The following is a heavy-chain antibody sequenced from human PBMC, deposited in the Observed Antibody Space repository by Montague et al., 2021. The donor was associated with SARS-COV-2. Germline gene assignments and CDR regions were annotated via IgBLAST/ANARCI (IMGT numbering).Heavy chain of an antibody. V-gene: IGHV4-39*01. D-gene: IGHD3-10*01. CDR1: GGSISSSSYY. CDR2: IYYSGST. Sequence: SETLSLTCTVSGGSISSSSYYWGWIRQPPGKGLEWIGSIYYSGSTYYNPSLKSRVTISVDTSKNQFSLKLSSVTAADTAVYYCARREAYYGSGSCPNWGQGTLVTVSS. J-gene: IGHJ4*02. CDR3: ARREAYYGSGSCPN.